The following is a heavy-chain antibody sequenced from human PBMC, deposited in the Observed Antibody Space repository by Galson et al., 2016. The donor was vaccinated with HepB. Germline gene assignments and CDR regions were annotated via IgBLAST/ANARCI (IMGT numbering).Heavy chain of an antibody. CDR1: GFTFSSYA. J-gene: IGHJ2*01. D-gene: IGHD3-10*01. CDR3: ASGIAVTTSNSFWYFDL. CDR2: ISSSSSTI. Sequence: SLRLSCAASGFTFSSYAMSWVRQAPGKGLEWVSYISSSSSTIYYADSVKGRFTISRDNAKNSLSLQMNSLRAEDTAVYYCASGIAVTTSNSFWYFDLWGRGTLVTVSS. V-gene: IGHV3-48*01.